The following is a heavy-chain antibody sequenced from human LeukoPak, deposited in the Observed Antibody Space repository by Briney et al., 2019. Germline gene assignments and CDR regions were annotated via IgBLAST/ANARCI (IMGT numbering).Heavy chain of an antibody. V-gene: IGHV3-23*01. CDR3: ARESRYRDYFDY. CDR2: VSPSGNTT. D-gene: IGHD1-14*01. J-gene: IGHJ4*02. Sequence: AGSLRLSCAASGFTFSTYAISWVRQAPGKGLEWASGVSPSGNTTYYPDSVKGRFAISRDNAKNTVYLQMNSVRADDTAVYYCARESRYRDYFDYWGQGTMVTVSS. CDR1: GFTFSTYA.